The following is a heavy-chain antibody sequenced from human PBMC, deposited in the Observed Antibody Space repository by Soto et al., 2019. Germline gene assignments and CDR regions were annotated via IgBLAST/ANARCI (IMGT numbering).Heavy chain of an antibody. Sequence: GGSLRLSCAASGFTFNNAWMNWVRQAPGKGLEWVGRIKSKPDGGTTDYAAPVKGRFTISREDSKNTLYLQMNSLKTEDTAVYYCTTLGYCSSSSCGYYYYGIDVWGQGTTVTVSS. CDR2: IKSKPDGGTT. CDR1: GFTFNNAW. J-gene: IGHJ6*02. CDR3: TTLGYCSSSSCGYYYYGIDV. D-gene: IGHD2-2*01. V-gene: IGHV3-15*07.